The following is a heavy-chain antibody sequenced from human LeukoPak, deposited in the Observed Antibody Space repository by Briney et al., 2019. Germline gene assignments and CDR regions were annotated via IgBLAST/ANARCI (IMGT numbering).Heavy chain of an antibody. CDR2: ISSSGTYT. V-gene: IGHV3-11*05. CDR1: GFTFSDYY. J-gene: IGHJ5*02. Sequence: GGSLRLSCAGSGFTFSDYYMSWIRQAPGKGLEWVSYISSSGTYTNYADSVKGRFTISRDNAKDSLYLQMNSLRAEDTAVYYCARGGYCSSTSCYWFDPWGQGTLVTVSA. CDR3: ARGGYCSSTSCYWFDP. D-gene: IGHD2-2*01.